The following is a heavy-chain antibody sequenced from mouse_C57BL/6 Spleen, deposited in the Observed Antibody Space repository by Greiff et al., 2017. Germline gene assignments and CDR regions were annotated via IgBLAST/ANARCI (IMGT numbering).Heavy chain of an antibody. CDR2: IDPSDSET. Sequence: QVQLQQPGAELVRPGSSVKLSCKASGYTFTSYWMHWVKQRPIQGLEWIGNIDPSDSETHYNQKFKDKATLTVDKSSSTAYMQLSILTSEDSAVYYCARGSNYVDWYFDVWGTGTTVTVSS. J-gene: IGHJ1*03. V-gene: IGHV1-52*01. CDR1: GYTFTSYW. D-gene: IGHD2-5*01. CDR3: ARGSNYVDWYFDV.